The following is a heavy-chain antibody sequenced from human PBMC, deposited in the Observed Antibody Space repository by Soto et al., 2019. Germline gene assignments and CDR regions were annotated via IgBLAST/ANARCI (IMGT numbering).Heavy chain of an antibody. CDR1: GFTFSSYD. CDR2: IGTAGDT. D-gene: IGHD3-10*01. CDR3: ARFRVTTVGGRWDYYYGMDV. V-gene: IGHV3-13*01. Sequence: EVQLVESGGGLVQPGGSLRLSCAASGFTFSSYDMHWVRQATGKGLEWVSAIGTAGDTYYPGSVKGRFTISRENAKNSLYLQMNSLRAGDTAVYCCARFRVTTVGGRWDYYYGMDVWGQGTTVTVSS. J-gene: IGHJ6*02.